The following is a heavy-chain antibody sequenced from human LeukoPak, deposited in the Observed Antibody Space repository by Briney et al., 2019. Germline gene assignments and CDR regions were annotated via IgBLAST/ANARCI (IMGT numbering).Heavy chain of an antibody. CDR1: GGSLSGYY. D-gene: IGHD3-22*01. J-gene: IGHJ4*02. CDR3: ASQLKHYDSSGYYQY. CDR2: INHSGST. V-gene: IGHV4-34*01. Sequence: SGTLSLTCAVYGGSLSGYYWSWIRQPPGKGLEWIGEINHSGSTNYNPSLKSRVTISVDTSKNQFSLKLSSVTAADTAVYYCASQLKHYDSSGYYQYWGQGTLVTVSS.